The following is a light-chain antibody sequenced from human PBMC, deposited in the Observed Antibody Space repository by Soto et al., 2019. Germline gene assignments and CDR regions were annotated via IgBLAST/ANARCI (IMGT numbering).Light chain of an antibody. J-gene: IGKJ2*01. CDR3: HHYGNSVYT. V-gene: IGKV3-20*01. Sequence: EIVLTQSPGTLSLSPGEGATLSCRASQTVTSSFLGWYQQKPGQAPRLLIYGASTRATGIPDRFSGSGSGTDFTLTISRLEPEDFAVYYCHHYGNSVYTFGQGTKVEI. CDR1: QTVTSSF. CDR2: GAS.